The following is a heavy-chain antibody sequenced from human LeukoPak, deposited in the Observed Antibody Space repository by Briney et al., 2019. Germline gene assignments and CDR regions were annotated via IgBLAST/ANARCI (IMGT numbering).Heavy chain of an antibody. V-gene: IGHV4-4*07. CDR3: ARTTNGKTVNWFAP. CDR1: DDSINHYY. Sequence: PSETLSLTCNVSDDSINHYYWSWIRQPAGKGLEWIGLIYSSGLTTYNPSLKSRVTMSVDTSKNQLSLKLNSVTAADSATYYCARTTNGKTVNWFAPWGQGTPVIVSS. J-gene: IGHJ5*01. D-gene: IGHD1-1*01. CDR2: IYSSGLT.